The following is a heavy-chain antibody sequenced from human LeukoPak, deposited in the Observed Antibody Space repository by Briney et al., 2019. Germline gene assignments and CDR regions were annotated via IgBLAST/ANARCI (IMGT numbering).Heavy chain of an antibody. J-gene: IGHJ4*02. V-gene: IGHV3-21*01. CDR1: GFTFSGYT. CDR3: ARDPELGYCSSTSCPIDY. Sequence: GGALRLSCAASGFTFSGYTMNWVRQAPGKGLEWVSSISSSSRYIYYAESVKGRFTISRDNDKNSLYLQMNSLRAEDTAVYYCARDPELGYCSSTSCPIDYWGQGTLVTVSS. CDR2: ISSSSRYI. D-gene: IGHD2-2*01.